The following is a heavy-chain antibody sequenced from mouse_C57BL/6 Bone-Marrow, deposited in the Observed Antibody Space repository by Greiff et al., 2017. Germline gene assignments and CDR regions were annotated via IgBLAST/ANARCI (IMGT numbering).Heavy chain of an antibody. CDR3: AIFPYWYYGSSHPYYFDY. J-gene: IGHJ2*01. V-gene: IGHV1-74*01. CDR2: IHPSDSDT. Sequence: QVQLQQPGAELVKPGASVKVSCKASGYTFTSYWMHWVKQRPGQGLEWIGRIHPSDSDTNYNQKFKGKATLTVDKSSSTAYMQLSSLTSWDSAVDYCAIFPYWYYGSSHPYYFDYWGQGTTLTDSS. D-gene: IGHD1-1*01. CDR1: GYTFTSYW.